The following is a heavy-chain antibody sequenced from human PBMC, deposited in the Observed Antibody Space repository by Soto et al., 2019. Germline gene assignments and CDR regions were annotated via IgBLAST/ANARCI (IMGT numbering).Heavy chain of an antibody. CDR2: IYYSGST. J-gene: IGHJ6*02. D-gene: IGHD3-9*01. Sequence: SETLSLTCTVSGGSISSSRYYWGWIRQPPGKGLEWIGYIYYSGSTNYNPSLKSRVTISVDTSKNQFSLKLSSVTAADTAVYYCARAGGGIYDILTGPMGMDVWGQGTTVTVSS. V-gene: IGHV4-39*07. CDR3: ARAGGGIYDILTGPMGMDV. CDR1: GGSISSSRYY.